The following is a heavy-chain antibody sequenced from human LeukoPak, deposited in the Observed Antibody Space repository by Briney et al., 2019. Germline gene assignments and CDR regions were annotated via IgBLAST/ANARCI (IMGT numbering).Heavy chain of an antibody. CDR3: ARVQYSSGWYGGGQYYFDY. J-gene: IGHJ4*02. CDR2: ISAYNGNT. V-gene: IGHV1-18*04. CDR1: GYTFTGYY. Sequence: ASVKVSCKASGYTFTGYYMHWVRQAPGQGLEWMGWISAYNGNTNYAQKLQGRVTMTTDTSTSTAYMELRSLRSDDTAVYYCARVQYSSGWYGGGQYYFDYWGQGTLVTVSS. D-gene: IGHD6-19*01.